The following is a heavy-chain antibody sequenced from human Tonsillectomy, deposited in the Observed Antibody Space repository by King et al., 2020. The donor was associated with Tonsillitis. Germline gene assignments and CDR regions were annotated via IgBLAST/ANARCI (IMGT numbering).Heavy chain of an antibody. J-gene: IGHJ4*02. V-gene: IGHV1-46*01. CDR2: INPSGGST. Sequence: QLVQSGAEVKKPGASVKISCKASGYTFINHYIHWVRQAPGQGPEWMGIINPSGGSTSYAQRFQGRVSMTRDTSTSTVNMELSSLRSVDTALYYGVRGAGYSHSGDPGYWGQGTLVTVSS. CDR1: GYTFINHY. CDR3: VRGAGYSHSGDPGY. D-gene: IGHD6-13*01.